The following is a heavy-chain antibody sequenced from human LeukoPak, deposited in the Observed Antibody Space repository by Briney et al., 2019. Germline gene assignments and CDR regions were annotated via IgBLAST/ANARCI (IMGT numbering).Heavy chain of an antibody. CDR1: GGSISSSNW. CDR2: IYHSGST. V-gene: IGHV4-4*02. J-gene: IGHJ4*02. D-gene: IGHD3-10*01. Sequence: PSGTLSLTCAVSGGSISSSNWWSWVRQPPGKGLEWIGEIYHSGSTNYNPSLKSRVTISVDKSKNQFSLKLSSVTAADTAVYYCARDGAYGSGSYPFDYWGQGTLVTVSS. CDR3: ARDGAYGSGSYPFDY.